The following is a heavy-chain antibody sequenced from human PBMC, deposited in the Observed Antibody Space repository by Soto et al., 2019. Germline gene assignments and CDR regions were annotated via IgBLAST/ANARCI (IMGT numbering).Heavy chain of an antibody. J-gene: IGHJ5*02. Sequence: PSETLSITCTVSGGSVSNFYWNWIRQSAGKGLEWIGRIYSSGSTNYNPSLRSRVTMSVDTSKNQFSLKLNSVTAADTAVYYCARSSHKESWFDPWGQGTLVTVSS. CDR2: IYSSGST. CDR1: GGSVSNFY. D-gene: IGHD6-13*01. CDR3: ARSSHKESWFDP. V-gene: IGHV4-4*07.